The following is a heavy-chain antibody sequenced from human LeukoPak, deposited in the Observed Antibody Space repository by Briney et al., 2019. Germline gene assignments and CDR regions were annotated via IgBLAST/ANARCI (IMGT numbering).Heavy chain of an antibody. V-gene: IGHV3-21*01. Sequence: GGSLRLSCAASGFTFSSYSMNWVRQAPGKGLEWVSSISSSSSYIYYADSVKGRFTISRDNAKNSLYLQMNSLRAEDTAVYYCTRGGPQGIFGVVIESYGMDVWGQGTTVTVSS. CDR2: ISSSSSYI. CDR1: GFTFSSYS. D-gene: IGHD3-3*01. CDR3: TRGGPQGIFGVVIESYGMDV. J-gene: IGHJ6*02.